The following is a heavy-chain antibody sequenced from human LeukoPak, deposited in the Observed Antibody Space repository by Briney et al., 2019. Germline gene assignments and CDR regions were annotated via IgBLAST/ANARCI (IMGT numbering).Heavy chain of an antibody. J-gene: IGHJ4*02. CDR3: ARGWASSWYYFDF. CDR1: GGSMRNYY. V-gene: IGHV4-59*01. D-gene: IGHD2-2*01. CDR2: TYDSGSS. Sequence: SETLSLTCAVSGGSMRNYYWSWIRQPPGKGLEWIGYTYDSGSSSYNPSLRSRVSISIDTSKNQCSLNLSSVTAADTAVYYCARGWASSWYYFDFWGQGTLVTVSS.